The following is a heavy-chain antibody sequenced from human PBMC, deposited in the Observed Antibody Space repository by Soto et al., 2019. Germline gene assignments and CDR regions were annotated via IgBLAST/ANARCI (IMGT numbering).Heavy chain of an antibody. D-gene: IGHD6-19*01. CDR1: GYSFTSYW. J-gene: IGHJ5*02. Sequence: GESLKISCKGSGYSFTSYWIGWVRQIPGKGLEWMGIIYPGDSDTRYSPSFQGQVTNSADKSISTAYLQWSSLKASDTAMYYCARQGSSGWYMGNWFGPWGQGTLVTVAS. V-gene: IGHV5-51*01. CDR3: ARQGSSGWYMGNWFGP. CDR2: IYPGDSDT.